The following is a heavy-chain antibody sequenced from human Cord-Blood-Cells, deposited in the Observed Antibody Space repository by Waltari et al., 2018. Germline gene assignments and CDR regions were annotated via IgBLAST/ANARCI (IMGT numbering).Heavy chain of an antibody. Sequence: QVQLVQSGAEVKKPGSSVKVSCKASGGTFSSYAISWVRQAPGQGLEWMGGIIPILGTANYAQKFQGRVTITADESTSTAYMELSSLRSEDTAVYYCARSPMRNNWNDVEDYWGQGTLVTVSS. D-gene: IGHD1-20*01. V-gene: IGHV1-69*01. CDR3: ARSPMRNNWNDVEDY. CDR1: GGTFSSYA. J-gene: IGHJ4*02. CDR2: IIPILGTA.